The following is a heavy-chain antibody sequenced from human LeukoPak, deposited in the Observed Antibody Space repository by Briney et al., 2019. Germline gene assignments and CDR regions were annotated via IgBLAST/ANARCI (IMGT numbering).Heavy chain of an antibody. V-gene: IGHV3-21*01. J-gene: IGHJ4*02. Sequence: GGSLILSCAASGFTFTSYSMNWVRQAPGKGLEWVSSISSSSSYIYYADSVKGRFTISRDNAKNSLYLQMNSLRVEDTAVYYCARERQDGYNRSGLDYWGQGTLVTVSS. CDR1: GFTFTSYS. D-gene: IGHD5-24*01. CDR3: ARERQDGYNRSGLDY. CDR2: ISSSSSYI.